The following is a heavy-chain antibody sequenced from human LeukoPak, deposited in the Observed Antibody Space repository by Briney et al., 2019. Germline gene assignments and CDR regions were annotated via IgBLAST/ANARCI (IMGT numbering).Heavy chain of an antibody. CDR2: ISSSSTYI. Sequence: GGSLRLSCAASGFTFSSYRMNWVRQAPGKGLEWVSSISSSSTYIYYADSVKGRFTISRDNAKNSLYLQMNSLRAEDTAVYYCARVSGVYYYYMDVWGKGSTVTVSS. J-gene: IGHJ6*03. V-gene: IGHV3-21*01. CDR1: GFTFSSYR. CDR3: ARVSGVYYYYMDV. D-gene: IGHD3-3*01.